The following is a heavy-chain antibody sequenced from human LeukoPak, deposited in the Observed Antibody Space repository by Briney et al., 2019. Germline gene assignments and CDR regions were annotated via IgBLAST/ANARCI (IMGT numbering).Heavy chain of an antibody. CDR3: ARDPLWFGELSGYFDY. CDR1: GGSICSYY. V-gene: IGHV4-59*01. CDR2: IYYSGST. Sequence: SETLSLTCTVSGGSICSYYWSWIRQPPGKGLEWIGYIYYSGSTNYNPSLKSRVTISVDTSKNQFSLKLSSVTAADTAVYYCARDPLWFGELSGYFDYWGQGTLVTVSS. J-gene: IGHJ4*02. D-gene: IGHD3-10*01.